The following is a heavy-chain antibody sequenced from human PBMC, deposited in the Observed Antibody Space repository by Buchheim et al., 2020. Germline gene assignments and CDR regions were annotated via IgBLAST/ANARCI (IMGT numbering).Heavy chain of an antibody. CDR3: AREEGGSYLTLYYYYYGMDV. J-gene: IGHJ6*02. CDR1: GFTFSSYA. CDR2: ISYDGSNK. Sequence: QVQLVESGGGVVQPGRSLRLSCAASGFTFSSYAMHWVRQAPGKGLEWVAVISYDGSNKYYADSVKGRFTISRDTSKNTLYLQMNSLRAEDTAVYYCAREEGGSYLTLYYYYYGMDVWGQGTT. D-gene: IGHD1-26*01. V-gene: IGHV3-30-3*01.